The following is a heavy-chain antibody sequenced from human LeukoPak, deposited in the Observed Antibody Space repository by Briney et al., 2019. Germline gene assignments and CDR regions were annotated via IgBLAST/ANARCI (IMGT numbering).Heavy chain of an antibody. CDR2: IKSKTDGGTT. Sequence: GGSLRLSCAASGITFSSYGMSWVRQAPGKGLEWVGRIKSKTDGGTTDYAAPVKGRFTISRDDSKSIAYLQMNSLKTEDTAVYYCTRDKIGRTTVTGKRAFDIWGQGTMVTVSS. CDR1: GITFSSYG. J-gene: IGHJ3*02. D-gene: IGHD4-17*01. V-gene: IGHV3-15*01. CDR3: TRDKIGRTTVTGKRAFDI.